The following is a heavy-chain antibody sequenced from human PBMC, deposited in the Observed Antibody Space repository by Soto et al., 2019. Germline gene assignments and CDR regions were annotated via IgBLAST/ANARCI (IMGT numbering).Heavy chain of an antibody. D-gene: IGHD3-9*01. CDR2: IKQDGSEK. CDR3: ATSGLYFHILTGDARYSGMNV. Sequence: EVQLVESGGGLVQPGGSLRLSCAASGFTFSNYWMSWVRQAPGKGLEWVANIKQDGSEKYYVDSVKGRFTISRDNAKNSLDLQMHSLRAEDTAVYYCATSGLYFHILTGDARYSGMNVWGQGTTVTVSS. V-gene: IGHV3-7*02. J-gene: IGHJ6*02. CDR1: GFTFSNYW.